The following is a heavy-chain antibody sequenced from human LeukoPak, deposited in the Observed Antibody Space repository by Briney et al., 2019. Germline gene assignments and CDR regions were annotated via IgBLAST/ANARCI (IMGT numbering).Heavy chain of an antibody. CDR3: ARDEYYDSSGYTS. J-gene: IGHJ4*02. Sequence: GGALRLSFSAPGFTFRCYSMTWVRPAPGKGVGWLSYISSSGSTIYYADSVKGRFTISRDNAKNSLYLQMNSLRAEDTAVYYCARDEYYDSSGYTSWGQGTLVTVSS. CDR2: ISSSGSTI. D-gene: IGHD3-22*01. V-gene: IGHV3-48*01. CDR1: GFTFRCYS.